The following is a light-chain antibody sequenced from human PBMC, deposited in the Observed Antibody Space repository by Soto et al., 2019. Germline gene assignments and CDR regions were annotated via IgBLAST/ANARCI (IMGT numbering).Light chain of an antibody. Sequence: EVVLTQSPGTLSLSPGERATLSCRASQSVAANYLAWYQQKRRQAPRLLIYGASSTATVIPDRCSGSGSGADCTLTSSRLEPEDCSLYYWQQYGTAPPTFGPGTKVDIK. J-gene: IGKJ3*01. CDR3: QQYGTAPPT. CDR1: QSVAANY. V-gene: IGKV3-20*01. CDR2: GAS.